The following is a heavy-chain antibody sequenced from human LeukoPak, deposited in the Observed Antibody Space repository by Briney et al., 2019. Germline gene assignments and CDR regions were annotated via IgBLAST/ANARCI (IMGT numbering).Heavy chain of an antibody. D-gene: IGHD3-22*01. CDR2: ISSSSSYI. V-gene: IGHV3-21*01. Sequence: GGSLRLSCAASGFPFSSYSMNWVRQAPGKGLEWVSSISSSSSYIYYADSVKGRFTISRDNAKNSLYLQMNSLRAEDTAVYYCASEPYDSSGYSAFDIWGQGTMVTVSS. CDR3: ASEPYDSSGYSAFDI. J-gene: IGHJ3*02. CDR1: GFPFSSYS.